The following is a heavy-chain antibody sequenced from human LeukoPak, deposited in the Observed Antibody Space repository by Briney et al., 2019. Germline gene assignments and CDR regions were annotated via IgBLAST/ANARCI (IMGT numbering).Heavy chain of an antibody. CDR3: AKATNPMDIVVAPAAISFDY. D-gene: IGHD2-2*02. CDR2: ISGSGGST. V-gene: IGHV3-23*01. CDR1: GFTFSSYA. Sequence: GGSLRLSCAASGFTFSSYAMSWVRQAPGKGLEWVSAISGSGGSTYYADSVKGRFTISRDNSKNTLYLQMNSLRAEDTAVYYCAKATNPMDIVVAPAAISFDYWGQGTLVTVSS. J-gene: IGHJ4*02.